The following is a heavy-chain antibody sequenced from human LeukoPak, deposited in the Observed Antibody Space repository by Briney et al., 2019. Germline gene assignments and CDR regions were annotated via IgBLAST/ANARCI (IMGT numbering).Heavy chain of an antibody. D-gene: IGHD6-19*01. Sequence: SETLSLTCAVYGGSFSGYYWSWIRQPPGKGLEWIGEINHSGSTNYNPSLKSRVTISVDTSKNQFSLKLSSVTAADTAVYYCARDGDSSGWTRSDYWGQGTLVTVSS. CDR3: ARDGDSSGWTRSDY. J-gene: IGHJ4*02. CDR2: INHSGST. V-gene: IGHV4-34*01. CDR1: GGSFSGYY.